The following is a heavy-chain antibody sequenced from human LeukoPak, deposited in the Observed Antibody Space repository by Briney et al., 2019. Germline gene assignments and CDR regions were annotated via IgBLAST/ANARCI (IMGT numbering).Heavy chain of an antibody. CDR1: GGSFSGYY. Sequence: SETLSLTCAICGGSFSGYYWSWIRQPPGKGLEWIGEINHSGSTNYNPSLKSRVTISVDTSKNQFSLKLSSVTAADTAVYYCARGNYYDSSGYRRKTRAFDYWGQGTLVTVSS. J-gene: IGHJ4*02. D-gene: IGHD3-22*01. V-gene: IGHV4-34*01. CDR3: ARGNYYDSSGYRRKTRAFDY. CDR2: INHSGST.